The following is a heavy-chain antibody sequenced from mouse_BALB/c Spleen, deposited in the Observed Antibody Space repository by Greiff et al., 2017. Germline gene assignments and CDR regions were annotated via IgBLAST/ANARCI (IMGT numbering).Heavy chain of an antibody. V-gene: IGHV5-17*02. D-gene: IGHD1-1*01. CDR3: AREDYYGFDY. J-gene: IGHJ2*01. CDR2: ISSGSSTI. Sequence: EVMLVESGGGLVQPGGSRKLSCAASGFTFSSFGMHWVRQAPEKGLEWVAYISSGSSTIYYADTVKGRFTISRDNPKNTLFLQMTSLRSEDTAMYYCAREDYYGFDYWGQGTTLTVSS. CDR1: GFTFSSFG.